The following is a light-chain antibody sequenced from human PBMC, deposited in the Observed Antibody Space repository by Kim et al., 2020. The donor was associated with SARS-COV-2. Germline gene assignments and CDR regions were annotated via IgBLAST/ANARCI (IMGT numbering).Light chain of an antibody. Sequence: GQSITISCTGSGSDIGGSNYVSWYQQHPGKGPKLIIFDVNKRPSGVSTRFSGPKSGNTASLTISGLQTDDEADYHCSSYSYSTTWVFGGGTQLTVL. CDR3: SSYSYSTTWV. CDR1: GSDIGGSNY. V-gene: IGLV2-14*03. CDR2: DVN. J-gene: IGLJ3*02.